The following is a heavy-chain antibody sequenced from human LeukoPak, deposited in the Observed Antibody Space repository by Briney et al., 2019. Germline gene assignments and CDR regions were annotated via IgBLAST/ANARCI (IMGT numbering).Heavy chain of an antibody. J-gene: IGHJ6*02. Sequence: GGSLTLSCAASGVTFSGSAIHWVRQASGKGLEWIGRIRSKVNNYATTYGVSVKGRLTISRDDSKNTAYLQMNSLKLEDTAVYYCTLFRETGTTPRDFYQFTVDVWGQGTTVTVSS. V-gene: IGHV3-73*01. CDR3: TLFRETGTTPRDFYQFTVDV. CDR2: IRSKVNNYAT. CDR1: GVTFSGSA. D-gene: IGHD7-27*01.